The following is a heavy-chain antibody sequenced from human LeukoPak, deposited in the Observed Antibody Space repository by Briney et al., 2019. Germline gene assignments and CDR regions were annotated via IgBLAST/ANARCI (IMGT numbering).Heavy chain of an antibody. CDR2: IKYSGST. D-gene: IGHD2-15*01. CDR1: GGSFSGYS. CDR3: ARGIRNCSGGSCYSGRFDY. V-gene: IGHV4-34*01. Sequence: PSETLSLTCAVYGGSFSGYSWSWIRQPPGKGLEWIGEIKYSGSTNYNPSLKSRVTISIDTSKNQFSLKLSSVTAADTAVYYCARGIRNCSGGSCYSGRFDYWGQGTLVTVSS. J-gene: IGHJ4*02.